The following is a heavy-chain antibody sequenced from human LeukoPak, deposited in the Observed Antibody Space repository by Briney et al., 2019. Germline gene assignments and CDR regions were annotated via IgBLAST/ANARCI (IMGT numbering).Heavy chain of an antibody. CDR1: GFTFSGYP. CDR3: AREVVGASSGDY. Sequence: PGGSLRLSCAASGFTFSGYPIHWVRQAPGKGLEWVSSISRSSSYIYYADSVKGRFTISRDNAKNSLYLQMNSLRAEDTAVYYCAREVVGASSGDYWGQGTLVTVSS. J-gene: IGHJ4*02. V-gene: IGHV3-21*01. CDR2: ISRSSSYI. D-gene: IGHD1-26*01.